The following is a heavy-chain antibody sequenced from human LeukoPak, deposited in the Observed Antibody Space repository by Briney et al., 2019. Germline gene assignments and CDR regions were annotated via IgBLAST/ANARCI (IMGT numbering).Heavy chain of an antibody. CDR2: ISGSGGST. J-gene: IGHJ5*02. D-gene: IGHD6-13*01. CDR1: GFTFSSYA. V-gene: IGHV3-23*01. Sequence: GGSLRLSCAASGFTFSSYAMSWVRQAPGKGLEWVSAISGSGGSTYYADSVKGRFTISRDNSKNTLYLQMNSLRAEDTAVYYCAKERNGRGIAAAGTFDPWGQGTLVTVSS. CDR3: AKERNGRGIAAAGTFDP.